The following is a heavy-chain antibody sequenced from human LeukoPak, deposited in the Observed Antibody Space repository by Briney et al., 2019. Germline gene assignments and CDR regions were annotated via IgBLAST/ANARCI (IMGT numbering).Heavy chain of an antibody. D-gene: IGHD2-2*01. CDR3: AKAAYCTSTSCHFSGYAQRPLDP. V-gene: IGHV3-30*18. CDR2: ISSDGSNK. J-gene: IGHJ5*02. Sequence: GRSLRLSCVASEFTFNTYGMAWVRQAPGKGLEWVAGISSDGSNKDYADSVKGRFTISRDNSKNTLYLQMNSLRSEDTAVYYCAKAAYCTSTSCHFSGYAQRPLDPWGQGTLVTVSS. CDR1: EFTFNTYG.